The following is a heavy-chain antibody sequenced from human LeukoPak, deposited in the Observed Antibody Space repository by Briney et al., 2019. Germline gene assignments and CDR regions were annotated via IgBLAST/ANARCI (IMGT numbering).Heavy chain of an antibody. J-gene: IGHJ4*02. CDR1: GYTFTGYY. CDR3: ARDGLYGDYVGY. Sequence: GASVKVSCKASGYTFTGYYMHWVRQAPGQGLEWMGWINPDSGGTNYAQKFQGRVTMTRDTSISTACMELSRLRSDDTAVYYCARDGLYGDYVGYWGQGTLVTVSS. D-gene: IGHD4-17*01. V-gene: IGHV1-2*02. CDR2: INPDSGGT.